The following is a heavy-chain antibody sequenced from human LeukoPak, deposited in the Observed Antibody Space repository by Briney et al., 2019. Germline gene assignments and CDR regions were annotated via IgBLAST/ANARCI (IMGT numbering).Heavy chain of an antibody. CDR2: IYTSGST. Sequence: SSETLSLTCTVSGGSISSYYWSWIRQPAGKGLEWIGRIYTSGSTNYNPSLKSRVTMSVDTSKNQFSLKLSSVTAADTAVYYCARVGRKQPATAIKAAWFDPWGQGTLVTVSS. CDR3: ARVGRKQPATAIKAAWFDP. CDR1: GGSISSYY. V-gene: IGHV4-4*07. J-gene: IGHJ5*02. D-gene: IGHD2-21*02.